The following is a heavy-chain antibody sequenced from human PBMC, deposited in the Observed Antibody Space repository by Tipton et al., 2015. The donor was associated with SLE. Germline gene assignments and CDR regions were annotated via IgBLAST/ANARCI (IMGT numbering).Heavy chain of an antibody. D-gene: IGHD6-13*01. V-gene: IGHV4-31*03. Sequence: TLSLTCTVSGGSISSGGYYWSWIRQHPGKGLEWIGYIYTSGSTNYNPSLKSRVTISVDTSKNQFSLKLSSVTAADTAVYYCARTAPASRSFDLWGRGTLVTVSS. J-gene: IGHJ2*01. CDR1: GGSISSGGYY. CDR2: IYTSGST. CDR3: ARTAPASRSFDL.